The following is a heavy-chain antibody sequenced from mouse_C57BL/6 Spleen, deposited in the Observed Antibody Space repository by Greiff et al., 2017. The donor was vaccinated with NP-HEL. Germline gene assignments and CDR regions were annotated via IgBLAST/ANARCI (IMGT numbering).Heavy chain of an antibody. CDR1: GYAFSSSW. Sequence: VQLQQSGPELVKPGASVKISCKASGYAFSSSWLNWVKQRPGKGLEWIGRIYPGDGDTNYNGKFKGKATLTADQSSSTAYMQLSSLTSEDSAVYFCARRGSSGYGYAMDYWGQGTSVTVSS. CDR2: IYPGDGDT. CDR3: ARRGSSGYGYAMDY. D-gene: IGHD3-2*02. J-gene: IGHJ4*01. V-gene: IGHV1-82*01.